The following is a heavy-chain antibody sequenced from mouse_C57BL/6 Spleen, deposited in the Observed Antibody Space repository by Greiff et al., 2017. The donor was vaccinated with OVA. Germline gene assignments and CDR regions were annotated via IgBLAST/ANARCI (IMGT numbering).Heavy chain of an antibody. CDR1: GFTFSSYA. CDR3: ARRGYGFDY. CDR2: ISDGGSYT. D-gene: IGHD3-1*01. Sequence: EVKLVESGGGLVKPGGSLKLSCAASGFTFSSYAMSWVRQTPEKRLEWVATISDGGSYTYYPDNVKGRFTISRDNAKNNLYLQMSHLKSEDTAMYYCARRGYGFDYWGQGTTLTVSS. V-gene: IGHV5-4*03. J-gene: IGHJ2*01.